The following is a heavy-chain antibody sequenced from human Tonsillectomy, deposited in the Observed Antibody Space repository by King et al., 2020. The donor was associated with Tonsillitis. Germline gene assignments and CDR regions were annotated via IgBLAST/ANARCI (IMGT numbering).Heavy chain of an antibody. CDR3: ARDQVGATDAFDI. CDR1: GGSISSYY. D-gene: IGHD1-26*01. CDR2: IYYSGST. V-gene: IGHV4-59*01. J-gene: IGHJ3*02. Sequence: QLQESGPGLVKPSATLSLTCTVSGGSISSYYWSWIRQPPGKGMEWIGYIYYSGSTSYNPSLKSRVTISVDTSKNQFSLKLSSVTAADTAVYYCARDQVGATDAFDIWGQGTMVTVSS.